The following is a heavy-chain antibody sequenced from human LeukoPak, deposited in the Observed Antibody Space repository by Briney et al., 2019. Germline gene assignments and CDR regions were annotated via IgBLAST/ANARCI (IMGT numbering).Heavy chain of an antibody. V-gene: IGHV3-30*02. CDR2: IRYDGSNK. Sequence: GGSLRLSCAASGFTFSSYGMHWVRQAPGKGLEWVAFIRYDGSNKYYADSVKGRFTISRDNSKNTLYLQMNSLRAEDTAVYYCAKDFSHLAAAVPAYYYYMDVWGKGTTVTVSS. CDR1: GFTFSSYG. CDR3: AKDFSHLAAAVPAYYYYMDV. J-gene: IGHJ6*03. D-gene: IGHD6-13*01.